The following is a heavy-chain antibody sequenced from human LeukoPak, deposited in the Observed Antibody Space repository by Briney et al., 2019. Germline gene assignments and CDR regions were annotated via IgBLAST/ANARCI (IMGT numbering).Heavy chain of an antibody. CDR1: GFTFSSYG. J-gene: IGHJ6*03. V-gene: IGHV3-30*18. CDR2: ISYDGSNK. D-gene: IGHD6-13*01. Sequence: TGGSLRLSCAASGFTFSSYGMHWVRQAPGKGLEWVAVISYDGSNKYYADSVKGRFTISRDNSKNTLYLQVNSLRAEDTAVYYCAKDATAAAAQYYYYMDVWGKGTTVTVSS. CDR3: AKDATAAAAQYYYYMDV.